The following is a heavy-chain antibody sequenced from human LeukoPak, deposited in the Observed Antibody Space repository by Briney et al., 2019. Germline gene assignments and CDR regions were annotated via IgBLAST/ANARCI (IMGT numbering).Heavy chain of an antibody. V-gene: IGHV4-4*02. J-gene: IGHJ4*02. CDR3: TRGAGWLIDY. D-gene: IGHD3-16*01. Sequence: PSETLSLTCAVSGGSISSSNWWSWVRQPPGKGLEWIGEIYHSGSTNYNPSLKSRVTISADTSKNQFSLKLNSMTTADTAVYYCTRGAGWLIDYWGQGIQVTVSS. CDR1: GGSISSSNW. CDR2: IYHSGST.